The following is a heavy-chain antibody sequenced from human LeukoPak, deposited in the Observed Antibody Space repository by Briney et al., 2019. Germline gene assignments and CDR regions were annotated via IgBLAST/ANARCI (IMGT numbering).Heavy chain of an antibody. CDR2: IHYTGSP. CDR1: GASISGYY. J-gene: IGHJ4*02. Sequence: SETLSLTCTVSGASISGYYWTWIRQPPGKGLQRIGYIHYTGSPKYNPSLESRVTISLDTSKNQFSLKLNSVTAADTAVYYRARHRYYSDSSGSGWYFDYWGQGILVTVSS. D-gene: IGHD3-22*01. V-gene: IGHV4-59*08. CDR3: ARHRYYSDSSGSGWYFDY.